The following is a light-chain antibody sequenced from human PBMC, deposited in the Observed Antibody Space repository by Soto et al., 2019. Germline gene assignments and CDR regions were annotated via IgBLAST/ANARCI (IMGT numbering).Light chain of an antibody. CDR3: QQYGSPPRT. CDR1: QSVSSNY. Sequence: EIVLTQSPGTLSLSPGERATLSCRASQSVSSNYLAWYQQKPGQPPKVLIYGASTRATGIPDRFSGSATGPAFTLTISSLEPAAAAVYDCQQYGSPPRTFGHGTKGEIK. V-gene: IGKV3-20*01. J-gene: IGKJ1*01. CDR2: GAS.